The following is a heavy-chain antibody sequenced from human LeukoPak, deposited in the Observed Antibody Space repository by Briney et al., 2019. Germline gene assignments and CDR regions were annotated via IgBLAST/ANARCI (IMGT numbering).Heavy chain of an antibody. CDR3: AKECYDRSGYCFDQ. J-gene: IGHJ4*02. Sequence: GGSLRLSCAASGFTFSDHYMDWIRQAPGKGLEWVGRIRNRVNDYITEYAASVKGRFTISRDDLKYSLYLQMNSLKAEDTAVYYCAKECYDRSGYCFDQWGQGTLVTVSS. CDR1: GFTFSDHY. D-gene: IGHD3-22*01. V-gene: IGHV3-72*01. CDR2: IRNRVNDYIT.